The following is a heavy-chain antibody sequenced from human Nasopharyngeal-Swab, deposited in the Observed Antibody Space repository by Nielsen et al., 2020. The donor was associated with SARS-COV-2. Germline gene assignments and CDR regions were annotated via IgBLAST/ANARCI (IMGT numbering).Heavy chain of an antibody. CDR3: ATSYGSGMQDYYYYGMDV. CDR1: GGTFSSYA. Sequence: SVKVSCKASGGTFSSYAISWVRQAPGQGLEWMGRIIPILGIANYAQKFQGRVTITADKSTSTAYMELSSLRSEDTAVYYCATSYGSGMQDYYYYGMDVWGQGTTVTVSS. J-gene: IGHJ6*02. CDR2: IIPILGIA. D-gene: IGHD3-10*01. V-gene: IGHV1-69*04.